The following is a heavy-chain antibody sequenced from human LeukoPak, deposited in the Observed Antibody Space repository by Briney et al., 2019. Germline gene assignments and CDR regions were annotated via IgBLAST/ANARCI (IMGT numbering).Heavy chain of an antibody. D-gene: IGHD1-26*01. CDR3: ASLRERSYYARGFDY. J-gene: IGHJ4*02. V-gene: IGHV4-39*01. CDR1: GGSIRSSSYY. CDR2: IYYSGST. Sequence: SETLSLTCTVSGGSIRSSSYYWGWIRQPPGKGLEWIGSIYYSGSTYYNPSLKSRVIISVDTSKNQFSLKLSSGTAADTAVYYCASLRERSYYARGFDYWGQGTLVTVSS.